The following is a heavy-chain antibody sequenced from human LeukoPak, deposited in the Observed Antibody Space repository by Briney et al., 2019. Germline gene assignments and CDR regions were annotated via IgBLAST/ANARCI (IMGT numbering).Heavy chain of an antibody. D-gene: IGHD1-26*01. Sequence: SVKVSCKASVYTFTGYYMHWVRQAPGQGLEWMGWINTNSGGTNYAQKFQGRVTMTRDTSISTAYMELSRLRSDDTAVYYCALVTWGRSGSDFDWFDPWGQGTLVTFSA. CDR3: ALVTWGRSGSDFDWFDP. CDR1: VYTFTGYY. V-gene: IGHV1-2*02. CDR2: INTNSGGT. J-gene: IGHJ5*02.